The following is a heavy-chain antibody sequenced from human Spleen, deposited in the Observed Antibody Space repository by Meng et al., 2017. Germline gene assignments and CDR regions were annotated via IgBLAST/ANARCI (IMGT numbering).Heavy chain of an antibody. CDR2: ITTSGSTI. CDR1: GFMFNDYS. CDR3: ARDGPHYDVDY. Sequence: GESLKISCAASGFMFNDYSLNWVRQAPGKGLEWVSSITTSGSTIYYADSVKGRFTISRDNSKNTLYPQINSLRAEDTAVYFCARDGPHYDVDYWGQGTLVTVSS. V-gene: IGHV3-21*01. J-gene: IGHJ4*02. D-gene: IGHD5-12*01.